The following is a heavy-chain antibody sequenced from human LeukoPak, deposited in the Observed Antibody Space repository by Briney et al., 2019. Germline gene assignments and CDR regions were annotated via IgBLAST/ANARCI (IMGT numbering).Heavy chain of an antibody. V-gene: IGHV4-39*01. Sequence: SETLSLTCTVSGGSISSSTHYWGWIRQPPGKGLEWMGSIHYSGSTYYNPSLKSRVTISVDMSKNQFSLRLSSVTAADTAVYYCARSYCSSSCYAVGAFDIWGQGTVVTVSS. D-gene: IGHD2-2*01. CDR3: ARSYCSSSCYAVGAFDI. CDR1: GGSISSSTHY. J-gene: IGHJ3*02. CDR2: IHYSGST.